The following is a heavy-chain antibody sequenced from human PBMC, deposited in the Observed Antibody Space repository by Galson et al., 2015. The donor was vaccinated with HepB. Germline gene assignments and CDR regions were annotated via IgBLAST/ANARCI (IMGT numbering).Heavy chain of an antibody. Sequence: PALVKPTQTLILTCTVSGFSVSTSGMCVSWIRQPPGKALEWLARMDWDDDKHYNPSLKTRLTVSRDTSKNQVVLRMTNMDPVDTATYFCARIMYGYGFDYWGQGTLVAVSS. D-gene: IGHD5-12*01. V-gene: IGHV2-70*11. J-gene: IGHJ4*02. CDR3: ARIMYGYGFDY. CDR1: GFSVSTSGMC. CDR2: MDWDDDK.